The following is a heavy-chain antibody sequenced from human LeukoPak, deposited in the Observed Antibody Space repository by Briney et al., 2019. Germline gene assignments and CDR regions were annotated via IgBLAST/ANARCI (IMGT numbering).Heavy chain of an antibody. CDR3: ARVWFGYFFQ. CDR2: IHTGGTT. Sequence: GGSLRLSCAASGFTFSSYAMSWVRQAPGKGLEWVSVIHTGGTTHYADSVKGRFSISKDNSNNTVYLQMNSVRVEDTAVYYCARVWFGYFFQWGQGALVTVSS. D-gene: IGHD3-10*01. J-gene: IGHJ4*02. V-gene: IGHV3-23*03. CDR1: GFTFSSYA.